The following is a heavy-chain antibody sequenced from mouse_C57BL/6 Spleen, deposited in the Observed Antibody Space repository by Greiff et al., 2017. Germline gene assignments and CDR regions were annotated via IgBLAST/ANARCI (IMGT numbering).Heavy chain of an antibody. CDR3: ANYDDWFAY. V-gene: IGHV1-82*01. CDR2: IYPGDGDT. J-gene: IGHJ3*01. Sequence: QVQLQQSGPELVKPGASVKISCKASGYAFSSSWMNWVKQRPGKGLEWIGRIYPGDGDTNYNGKFKGKATLTADKSSSTAYMQLSSLTSEDSAVYFCANYDDWFAYWGQGTLVTVSA. CDR1: GYAFSSSW. D-gene: IGHD2-4*01.